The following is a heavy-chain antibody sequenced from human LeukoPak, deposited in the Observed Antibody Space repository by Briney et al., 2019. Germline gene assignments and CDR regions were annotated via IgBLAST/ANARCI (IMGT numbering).Heavy chain of an antibody. CDR1: GFTLSIYT. Sequence: GGSLTLSCAASGFTLSIYTMNWVRHAPGEGREWVSFTNYNGDNKYYADSVQGRFTISRDNSKNTVYLQMNSLRAEDTGIYYCAKDGHCPCVLCTTQIAVAGYNDNWGQGTLVTVSS. J-gene: IGHJ4*02. V-gene: IGHV3-23*01. CDR2: TNYNGDNK. D-gene: IGHD6-19*01. CDR3: AKDGHCPCVLCTTQIAVAGYNDN.